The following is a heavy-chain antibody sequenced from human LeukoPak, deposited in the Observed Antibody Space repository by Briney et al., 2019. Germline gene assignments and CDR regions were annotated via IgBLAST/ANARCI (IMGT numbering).Heavy chain of an antibody. J-gene: IGHJ4*02. CDR1: GDFITNRY. Sequence: PSETLSLTCSVSGDFITNRYWSWVRQSAGKALEWIGRISTRGNTNYNPSLKSRVTMSVDTSNKHFSLKLTSVTAADTAVYYCVRNWDYWGQGTLVTVSS. CDR3: VRNWDY. V-gene: IGHV4-4*07. CDR2: ISTRGNT. D-gene: IGHD1-1*01.